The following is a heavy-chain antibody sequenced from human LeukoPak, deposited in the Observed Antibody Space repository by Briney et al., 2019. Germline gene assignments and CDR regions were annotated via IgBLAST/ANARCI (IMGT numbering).Heavy chain of an antibody. CDR1: GFTFSSYG. V-gene: IGHV3-30*02. Sequence: GGSLRLSCEVSGFTFSSYGMQWVRQDPGKGPEWVAFIRYNGNNEYYADSVKGRFTISRDNSKSTLYLQMNSLRVEDTAVYYCARDTAWSTAHYYMDVWGKGTSVTVS. CDR3: ARDTAWSTAHYYMDV. D-gene: IGHD5/OR15-5a*01. J-gene: IGHJ6*03. CDR2: IRYNGNNE.